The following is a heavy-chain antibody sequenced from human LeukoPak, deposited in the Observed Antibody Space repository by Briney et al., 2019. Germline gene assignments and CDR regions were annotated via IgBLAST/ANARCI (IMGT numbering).Heavy chain of an antibody. Sequence: GGSLRLSCAASGFTFSSYAMSWVRQAPGEGLEWVSAISGSGGSTYYADSVKGRFTISRDNSKNTLYLQMNSLRAEDTAVYYCAKDHSYSGYDSVRDFDYWGQGTLVTVSS. CDR3: AKDHSYSGYDSVRDFDY. CDR1: GFTFSSYA. CDR2: ISGSGGST. D-gene: IGHD5-12*01. J-gene: IGHJ4*02. V-gene: IGHV3-23*01.